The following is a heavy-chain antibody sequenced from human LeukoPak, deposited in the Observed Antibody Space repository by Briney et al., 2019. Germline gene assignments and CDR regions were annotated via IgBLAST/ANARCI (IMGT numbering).Heavy chain of an antibody. V-gene: IGHV4-30-4*08. CDR3: AVGYRTSWQYYFFN. CDR2: MHDSGST. CDR1: GDSISSADYY. D-gene: IGHD6-13*01. Sequence: SQTLSLTCTVSGDSISSADYYWSWLRQSPGKGLEWIAYMHDSGSTYSNSSLRCRVTISMDTSKTPLSLKLSSVTAADTAVYCCAVGYRTSWQYYFFNSGPGTLVT. J-gene: IGHJ4*01.